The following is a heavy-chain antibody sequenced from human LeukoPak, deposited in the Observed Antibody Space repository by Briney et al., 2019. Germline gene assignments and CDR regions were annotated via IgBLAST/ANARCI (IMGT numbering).Heavy chain of an antibody. CDR1: GFTFSSYA. J-gene: IGHJ6*02. CDR3: ATLWGYDFWSGYPGYYGMDV. V-gene: IGHV3-30-3*01. D-gene: IGHD3-3*01. CDR2: ISYDGGNK. Sequence: GGSLRLSCAASGFTFSSYAMHWVRQAPGKGLEWVAVISYDGGNKYYADSVKGRFTISRDNSKNTLYLQMNSLRAEDTAVYYCATLWGYDFWSGYPGYYGMDVWGQGTTVTVSS.